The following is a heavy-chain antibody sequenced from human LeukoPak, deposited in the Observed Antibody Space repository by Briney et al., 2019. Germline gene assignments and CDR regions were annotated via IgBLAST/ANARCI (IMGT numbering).Heavy chain of an antibody. Sequence: SETLSLTCAVYGGSFSGYYWSCIRHPPGKGLEWIGEINHSGSTNYNPSLKSRVTISVDTSKNQFSLKLSSVTAADTAVYYCARGVRWLQFGFDYWGQGTLVTVSS. V-gene: IGHV4-34*01. CDR1: GGSFSGYY. CDR3: ARGVRWLQFGFDY. J-gene: IGHJ4*02. D-gene: IGHD5-24*01. CDR2: INHSGST.